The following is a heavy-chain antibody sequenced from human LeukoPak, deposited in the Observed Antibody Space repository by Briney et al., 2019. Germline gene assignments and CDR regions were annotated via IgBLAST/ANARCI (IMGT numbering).Heavy chain of an antibody. J-gene: IGHJ4*02. V-gene: IGHV3-33*01. CDR1: GFTFSSYG. D-gene: IGHD6-13*01. CDR2: IWYDGSNK. Sequence: GGPLRLSCAASGFTFSSYGMHWVRQAPGKGLEWVAVIWYDGSNKYYADSVKGRFTISRDNSKNTLYLQMNSLRAEDTAVYYCARDGYSSSWYYFDYWGQGTLVTVSS. CDR3: ARDGYSSSWYYFDY.